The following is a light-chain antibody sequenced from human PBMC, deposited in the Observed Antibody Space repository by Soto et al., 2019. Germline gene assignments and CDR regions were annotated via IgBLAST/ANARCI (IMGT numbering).Light chain of an antibody. Sequence: DIQMTQSPSTLSASVGDRVTITCRASQSISSSLAWYQQKPGKAPKLLIYKASSLESGVPSRFSGSGSGTEFTLTISSLQPDDFATYYCQQYNSYSPITFGQGTRLEIK. CDR1: QSISSS. CDR2: KAS. V-gene: IGKV1-5*03. J-gene: IGKJ5*01. CDR3: QQYNSYSPIT.